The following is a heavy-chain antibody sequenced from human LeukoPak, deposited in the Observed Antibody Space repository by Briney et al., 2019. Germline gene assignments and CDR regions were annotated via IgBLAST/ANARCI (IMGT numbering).Heavy chain of an antibody. CDR1: GYTFTDYF. V-gene: IGHV1-2*02. CDR3: ARDLDCSSGCDY. D-gene: IGHD6-13*01. J-gene: IGHJ4*02. CDR2: INPNSGGT. Sequence: ASVKVSCKASGYTFTDYFMHWVRQAPGQGLEWMGWINPNSGGTNYAQKFQGRVTVTRDTSISTAYIELSRLRYDDTAVYYCARDLDCSSGCDYRGQGTLVTVSS.